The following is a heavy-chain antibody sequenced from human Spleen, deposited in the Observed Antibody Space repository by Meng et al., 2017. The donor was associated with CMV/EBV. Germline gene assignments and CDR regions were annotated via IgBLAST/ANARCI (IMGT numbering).Heavy chain of an antibody. J-gene: IGHJ5*02. D-gene: IGHD2-2*01. CDR1: VRSYVYS. CDR3: ARDLHCASTSCSNWFDP. V-gene: IGHV4-61*08. CDR2: IYYSEST. Sequence: VRSYVYSGNWIRPPPGEGLEWVRHIYYSESTNYNPALRSRVTISVDTSRNQFSLRLTSVTAADTAMYYCARDLHCASTSCSNWFDPWGQGTLVTVSS.